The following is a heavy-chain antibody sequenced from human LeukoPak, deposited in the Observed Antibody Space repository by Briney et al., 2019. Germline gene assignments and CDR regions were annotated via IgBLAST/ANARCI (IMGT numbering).Heavy chain of an antibody. J-gene: IGHJ4*02. CDR3: AKARGSSVYEQFDY. V-gene: IGHV3-23*01. D-gene: IGHD5/OR15-5a*01. Sequence: QPGGSLRLSCAASGFTFSSYAMSWVRQAPGKGLEWVSAISTSGRATYYADSVEGRFTISRDNSKNTLYLQMNSLRADDTAVYYCAKARGSSVYEQFDYWGQGTQVTVSP. CDR1: GFTFSSYA. CDR2: ISTSGRAT.